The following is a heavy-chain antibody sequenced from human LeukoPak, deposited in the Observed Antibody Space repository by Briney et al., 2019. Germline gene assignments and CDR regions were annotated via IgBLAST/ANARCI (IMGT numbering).Heavy chain of an antibody. J-gene: IGHJ3*02. CDR1: GGSFSGYY. Sequence: SETLSLTCAVYGGSFSGYYWSWIRQPPGKGLEWIGEINHSGSTNYNPSLKSRVTISVDTSKNQFSLKLSSVTAADTAVYYCARDTTVVPGAFDIWGQGTMVTVSS. V-gene: IGHV4-34*01. CDR3: ARDTTVVPGAFDI. CDR2: INHSGST. D-gene: IGHD4-23*01.